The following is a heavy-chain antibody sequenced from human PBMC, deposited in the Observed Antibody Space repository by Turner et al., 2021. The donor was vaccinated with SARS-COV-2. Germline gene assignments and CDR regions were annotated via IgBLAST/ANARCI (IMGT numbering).Heavy chain of an antibody. D-gene: IGHD3-10*01. J-gene: IGHJ4*02. V-gene: IGHV4-39*01. CDR3: ARQAAGQGLDY. CDR2: IYYSGTT. CDR1: GGSISSSSYF. Sequence: QVQLQESGPGLVKPSETLSLPCTVSGGSISSSSYFWGWIRQPPTKELEWIGSIYYSGTTYYNPSLMSRVSLSIDPSKNQFSLNLTSVTAADTALFYCARQAAGQGLDYWGRGILVTVSS.